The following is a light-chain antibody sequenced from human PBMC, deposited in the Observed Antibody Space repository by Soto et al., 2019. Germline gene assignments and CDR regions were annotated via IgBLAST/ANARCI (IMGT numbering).Light chain of an antibody. J-gene: IGKJ1*01. Sequence: RASQSISNYLNWYQQKPGKAPKVLIYAASTLQSGVPSRFSGSGSGTTFTLTITSLQPEDFATYYCQQSYSTWTFGQGTKVDIK. CDR1: QSISNY. V-gene: IGKV1-39*01. CDR2: AAS. CDR3: QQSYSTWT.